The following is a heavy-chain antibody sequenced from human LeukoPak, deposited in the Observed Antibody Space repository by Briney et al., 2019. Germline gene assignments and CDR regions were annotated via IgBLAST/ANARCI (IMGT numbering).Heavy chain of an antibody. J-gene: IGHJ5*02. V-gene: IGHV3-48*03. CDR2: ISSSGSTI. CDR3: ARDLSSSWYGGSNWFDP. CDR1: GFTFSSYE. Sequence: GGSLRLSCAASGFTFSSYEMNWVRQAPGKGLEWVSYISSSGSTIYYADSVKGRFTISRDNAKNSLYLQMNSLRAEDTAVYYCARDLSSSWYGGSNWFDPWGQGTLVTVSS. D-gene: IGHD6-13*01.